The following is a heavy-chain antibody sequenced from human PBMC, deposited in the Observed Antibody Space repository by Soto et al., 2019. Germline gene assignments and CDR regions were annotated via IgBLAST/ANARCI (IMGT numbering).Heavy chain of an antibody. CDR1: GFTFTNFW. V-gene: IGHV3-7*01. CDR3: SRSLDS. Sequence: GGSLRLSCAASGFTFTNFWMDWVRQAPGKGLEWVANISPDGSERHYVDSVKGRFTISRDNAKNSLYLQMSSLTAEDSALYYCSRSLDSWGQGTRVTVSS. J-gene: IGHJ4*02. CDR2: ISPDGSER.